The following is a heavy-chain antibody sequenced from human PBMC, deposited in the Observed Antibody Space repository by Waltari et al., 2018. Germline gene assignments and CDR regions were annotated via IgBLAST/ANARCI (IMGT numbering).Heavy chain of an antibody. CDR3: ATEAQWLFSFSTGAFDI. D-gene: IGHD6-19*01. Sequence: QVQLVQSGAEVKKPGASVKVSCKVSGYTLTTLSIHWVRQAPEKGLEWMGSFDPEDGETIYAQKFQGRVTMTEDTSTDTAYMEVSSLRSEDTAVYYCATEAQWLFSFSTGAFDIWGQGTMVTVSS. CDR1: GYTLTTLS. J-gene: IGHJ3*02. CDR2: FDPEDGET. V-gene: IGHV1-24*01.